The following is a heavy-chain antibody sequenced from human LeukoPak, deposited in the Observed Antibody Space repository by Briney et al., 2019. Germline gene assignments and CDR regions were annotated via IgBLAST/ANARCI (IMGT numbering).Heavy chain of an antibody. CDR1: GGSFSGYY. Sequence: SETLSLTCAVYGGSFSGYYWSWIRQPPGKGLEWIGEINHSGSTNYNPSLKSRVTISVDTSKNQFSLKLSSVTAADTAVYYCARVKSYYYYGMDVWGQGTAVTVSS. V-gene: IGHV4-34*01. CDR2: INHSGST. CDR3: ARVKSYYYYGMDV. J-gene: IGHJ6*02.